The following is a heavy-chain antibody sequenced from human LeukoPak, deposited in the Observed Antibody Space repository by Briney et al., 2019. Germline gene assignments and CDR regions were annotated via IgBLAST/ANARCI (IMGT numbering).Heavy chain of an antibody. CDR2: INSSSSYI. CDR1: GFTFSSLS. J-gene: IGHJ4*02. V-gene: IGHV3-21*01. CDR3: ARDYADILTGYYHTYYFDY. D-gene: IGHD3-9*01. Sequence: GSLKLSCSASGFTFSSLSMNWVPQAPGKGVEWVSSINSSSSYIYYADSVKGRFTISRDNAKNSLYLQMNSLRAEDTAVYYCARDYADILTGYYHTYYFDYWGQGTLVTVSS.